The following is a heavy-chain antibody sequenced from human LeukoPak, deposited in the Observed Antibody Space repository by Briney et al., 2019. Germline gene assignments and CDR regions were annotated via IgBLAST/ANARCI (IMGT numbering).Heavy chain of an antibody. J-gene: IGHJ4*02. Sequence: SETLSLTCTVSGASISGYNWSWIRQPPGKGLEWIGYMYYSGSTNYNPSLQSRVTISVDTSKNQFSLKLTSVTAADTAVYYFARDGVITFGGVIGYFDYWGQGALVTVSS. CDR3: ARDGVITFGGVIGYFDY. CDR1: GASISGYN. D-gene: IGHD3-16*02. CDR2: MYYSGST. V-gene: IGHV4-59*01.